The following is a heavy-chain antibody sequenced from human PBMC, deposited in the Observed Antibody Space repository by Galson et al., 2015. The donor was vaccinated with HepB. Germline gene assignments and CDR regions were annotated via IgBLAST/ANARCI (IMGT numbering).Heavy chain of an antibody. CDR3: AKEGFDFPWFGELLDDYYFDY. D-gene: IGHD3-10*01. CDR2: ISGGGGST. V-gene: IGHV3-23*01. Sequence: SLRLSCAASGITFSSCAMSWIRQAPGKGLEWVSAISGGGGSTNYADSVKGRFTISRDNSKNTLYLQMNSLRAEDTAVYYCAKEGFDFPWFGELLDDYYFDYWGQGTLVTVSS. CDR1: GITFSSCA. J-gene: IGHJ4*02.